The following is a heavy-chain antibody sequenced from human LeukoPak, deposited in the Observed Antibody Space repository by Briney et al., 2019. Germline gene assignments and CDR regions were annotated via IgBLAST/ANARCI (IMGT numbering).Heavy chain of an antibody. J-gene: IGHJ4*02. V-gene: IGHV3-23*01. D-gene: IGHD2-8*01. CDR3: AKVANGGGDY. Sequence: PGGSLRLSCAASGFTFSSYAMSWVRQAPGKGLEWVSAISGGGGSTYYADSVKGRFTISRDNSKSTLYLQMSSLRAEDTAIYYCAKVANGGGDYWGQGTLVTVSS. CDR1: GFTFSSYA. CDR2: ISGGGGST.